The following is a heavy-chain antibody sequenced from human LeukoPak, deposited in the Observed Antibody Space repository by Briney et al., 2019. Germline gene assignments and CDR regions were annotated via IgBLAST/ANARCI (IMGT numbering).Heavy chain of an antibody. CDR2: ISIGGRTQ. CDR3: ARDLSRYYNDY. CDR1: GFTFSSYE. V-gene: IGHV3-48*03. Sequence: GGSLRLSCAASGFTFSSYEMNWVRQAPGKGREWVSYISIGGRTQYYADSVKGRFTLSRDNAKNSLYLQMNRLRAEDTAVYYCARDLSRYYNDYCGQGTLVTVSS. J-gene: IGHJ4*02.